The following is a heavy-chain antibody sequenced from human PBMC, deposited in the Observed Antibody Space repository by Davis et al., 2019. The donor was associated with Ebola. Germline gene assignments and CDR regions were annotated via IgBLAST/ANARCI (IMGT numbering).Heavy chain of an antibody. J-gene: IGHJ4*02. Sequence: GGSLRLSCAASGFTFHYAWMTWVRQAPGKGLEWVGRIKSKSDGGTADYAAPVRGRFTISSDDSQNTLYLQMSSLKTEDTAIYYCASARRDSSGWIDYWGQGTLVTVSS. CDR3: ASARRDSSGWIDY. CDR1: GFTFHYAW. CDR2: IKSKSDGGTA. D-gene: IGHD6-19*01. V-gene: IGHV3-15*01.